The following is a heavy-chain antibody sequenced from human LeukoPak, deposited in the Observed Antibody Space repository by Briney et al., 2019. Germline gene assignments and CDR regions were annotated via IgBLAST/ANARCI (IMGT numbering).Heavy chain of an antibody. CDR3: AGGFPCSSTSCSDY. V-gene: IGHV4-4*09. CDR2: IYTSGST. CDR1: GGSISSYY. D-gene: IGHD2-2*01. J-gene: IGHJ4*02. Sequence: SETLSLTCTVSGGSISSYYWSWIRQPPGKGLEWIGYIYTSGSTNYNTSLKSRVTISVDTSKNQFSLKLSSVTAADTAVYYCAGGFPCSSTSCSDYWGQGTLVTVSS.